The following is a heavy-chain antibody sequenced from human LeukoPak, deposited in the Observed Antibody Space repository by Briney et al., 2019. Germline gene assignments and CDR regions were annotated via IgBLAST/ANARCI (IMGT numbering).Heavy chain of an antibody. CDR1: GGSINSGNYY. CDR2: IYSSGST. CDR3: ARGSPWFGELRDSFDI. Sequence: PSETLSLTCTVSGGSINSGNYYWSWIRQPAGKGLEWIGRIYSSGSTNYKPSLKSRVTISVDTSKNQISLKPTSVTAADTAVYYCARGSPWFGELRDSFDIWGQGTMVSVSS. J-gene: IGHJ3*02. V-gene: IGHV4-61*02. D-gene: IGHD3-10*01.